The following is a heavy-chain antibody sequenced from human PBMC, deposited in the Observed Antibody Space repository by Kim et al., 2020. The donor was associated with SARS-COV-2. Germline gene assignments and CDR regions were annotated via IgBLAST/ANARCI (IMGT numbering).Heavy chain of an antibody. CDR3: ASMRAYCGGDCYSTWFDP. CDR2: INPNSGGT. V-gene: IGHV1-2*06. CDR1: GYTFTGYY. J-gene: IGHJ5*02. Sequence: ASVKVSCKASGYTFTGYYMHWVRQAPGQGLEWMGRINPNSGGTNYAQKFQGRVTMTRDTSISTAYMELSRLRSDDTAVYYCASMRAYCGGDCYSTWFDPWGQGTLVTVSS. D-gene: IGHD2-21*01.